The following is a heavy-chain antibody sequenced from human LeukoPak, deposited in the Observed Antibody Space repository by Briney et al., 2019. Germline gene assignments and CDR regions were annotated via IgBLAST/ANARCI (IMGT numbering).Heavy chain of an antibody. CDR1: GFTFSSYA. CDR2: ISGSGGST. Sequence: GGSLRLSCAASGFTFSSYAMSWVRQAPGKGLEWVSAISGSGGSTYYADSVKGRFTISRDNSKNTLYLQMNSLRTEDTAVYYCAKYNAIFGVPAGYWGQGTLVTVSS. V-gene: IGHV3-23*01. CDR3: AKYNAIFGVPAGY. D-gene: IGHD3-3*01. J-gene: IGHJ4*02.